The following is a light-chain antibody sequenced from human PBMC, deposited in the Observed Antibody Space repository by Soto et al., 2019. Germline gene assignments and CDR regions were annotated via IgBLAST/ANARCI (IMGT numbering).Light chain of an antibody. CDR2: ENN. J-gene: IGLJ1*01. CDR1: SSNIGNNY. CDR3: GTWDSSLSAYV. V-gene: IGLV1-51*02. Sequence: QSVLTQPPSVSAAPGQKVTIFCSGSSSNIGNNYVSWYQQLPGTAPKLLIYENNKRPSGIPDRFSGSKSGTSATLGITGLQTGDEADYYCGTWDSSLSAYVFGTGTKVTVL.